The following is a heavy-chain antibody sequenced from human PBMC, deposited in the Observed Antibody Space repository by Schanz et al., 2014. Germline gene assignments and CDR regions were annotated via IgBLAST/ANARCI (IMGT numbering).Heavy chain of an antibody. V-gene: IGHV3-23*01. CDR3: AKGILPAVPDGFDY. J-gene: IGHJ4*02. CDR2: ISGSGDNT. Sequence: EVQLLESGGGLVQPGGSLRLSCAASGFTFTTFAMTWVRQAPGKGLEWVSAISGSGDNTFYADSVRGRFTISRDNSKNTLYLQMNSLRAEDTAVYYCAKGILPAVPDGFDYWGQGTLVTVSS. CDR1: GFTFTTFA. D-gene: IGHD2-2*01.